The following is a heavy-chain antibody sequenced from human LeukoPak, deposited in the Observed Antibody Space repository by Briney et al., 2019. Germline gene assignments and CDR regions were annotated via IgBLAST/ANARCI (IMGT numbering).Heavy chain of an antibody. V-gene: IGHV3-48*03. J-gene: IGHJ4*01. CDR2: ISSSGTTI. CDR3: ARRFDS. CDR1: GFTLSSYE. Sequence: AGGSRRLSCAASGFTLSSYEMNWVRQAPGKGLEWISYISSSGTTIYYADSVKGRFTIPRDNAKNSLYLQMNSLRTEDTAVYYCARRFDSCGHRNLVSASS.